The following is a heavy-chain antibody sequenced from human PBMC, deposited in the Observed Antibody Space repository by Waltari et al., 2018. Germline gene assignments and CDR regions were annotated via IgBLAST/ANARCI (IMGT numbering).Heavy chain of an antibody. J-gene: IGHJ4*02. CDR2: IKHDGTDK. CDR3: ARDQADGTIAYFEY. D-gene: IGHD6-13*01. Sequence: EVLLVESGGDLVQPGGSLRLSCATSVSIFSRYWMSWVRQSPGKGLEWVATIKHDGTDKYYVDSVKGRFTVSRDNAKSSLYLQMNSLRVEDTAIYYCARDQADGTIAYFEYWGQGTLVTVSS. CDR1: VSIFSRYW. V-gene: IGHV3-7*01.